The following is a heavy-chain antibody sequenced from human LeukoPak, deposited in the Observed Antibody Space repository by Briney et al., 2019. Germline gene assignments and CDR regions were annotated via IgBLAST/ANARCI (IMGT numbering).Heavy chain of an antibody. Sequence: ASVKVSCKASGYTFTGYYMHWVRQAPGQGLERMGWINPNSGGTNYAQKFQGRVTMTRDTSISTAYMDLSRLRSDDTAVYYCAKSPYSSGSIDYWSQGTLVTVSS. V-gene: IGHV1-2*02. CDR2: INPNSGGT. D-gene: IGHD6-19*01. J-gene: IGHJ4*02. CDR3: AKSPYSSGSIDY. CDR1: GYTFTGYY.